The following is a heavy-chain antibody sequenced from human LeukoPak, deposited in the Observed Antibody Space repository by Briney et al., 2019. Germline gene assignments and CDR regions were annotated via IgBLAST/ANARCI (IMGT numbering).Heavy chain of an antibody. Sequence: GRSLRLSCAASGFTFDDYAMHWVRQAPGKGLEWVSGISWNSGSIGYADSVKGRFTISRDNAKNSLYLQMNSLRAEDTALYYCAKVQYSSSYFDYWGQGTLVTVSS. J-gene: IGHJ4*02. CDR1: GFTFDDYA. V-gene: IGHV3-9*01. CDR3: AKVQYSSSYFDY. D-gene: IGHD6-13*01. CDR2: ISWNSGSI.